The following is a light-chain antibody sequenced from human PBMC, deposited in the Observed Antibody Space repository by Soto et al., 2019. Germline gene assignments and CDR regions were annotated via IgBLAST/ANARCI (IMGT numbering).Light chain of an antibody. CDR1: SSNIGAGYD. V-gene: IGLV1-40*01. J-gene: IGLJ2*01. CDR3: QSYDTSLSGSV. Sequence: QPVLTQPPSVSGAPGQRVTISCTGSSSNIGAGYDVHWYQQLPGTAPKVFIYGNSNRPSGVPDRFSGSKSDTSASLAITGLQAEDEADYYCQSYDTSLSGSVFGGGTQLTVL. CDR2: GNS.